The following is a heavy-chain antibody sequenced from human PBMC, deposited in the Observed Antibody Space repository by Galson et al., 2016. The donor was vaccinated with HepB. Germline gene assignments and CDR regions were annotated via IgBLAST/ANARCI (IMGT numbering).Heavy chain of an antibody. CDR3: ANAMAAARTNWFDP. Sequence: SLRLSCAASGFTFRNYGMHWVRQAPGQGLEWVAIISHDGSLKFYADSVKGRFTISRDNSKNTLYLQMNSLRPEDTASYYCANAMAAARTNWFDPWGQGVLVTVSS. CDR2: ISHDGSLK. V-gene: IGHV3-30*18. CDR1: GFTFRNYG. J-gene: IGHJ5*02. D-gene: IGHD6-13*01.